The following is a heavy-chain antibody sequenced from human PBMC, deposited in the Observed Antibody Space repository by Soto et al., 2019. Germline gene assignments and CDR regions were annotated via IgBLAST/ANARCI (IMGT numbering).Heavy chain of an antibody. Sequence: QVQLVESGGGVVQPGRSLRLSCAASGFTFSSYGMHWVRQAPGKGLEWVAVISYDGSNKYYADSVKGRFTISRDNSKNTLYLHMNSLRAEDTAVYYCAKGLDYDILTGYDYWGQGTLVTVSS. CDR3: AKGLDYDILTGYDY. J-gene: IGHJ4*02. CDR2: ISYDGSNK. D-gene: IGHD3-9*01. V-gene: IGHV3-30*18. CDR1: GFTFSSYG.